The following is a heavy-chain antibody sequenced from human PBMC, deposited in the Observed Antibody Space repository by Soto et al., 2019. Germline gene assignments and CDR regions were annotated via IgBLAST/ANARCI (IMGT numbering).Heavy chain of an antibody. CDR1: GYTFSSYA. Sequence: QVQLVQSGAEVKKPGASVKVSCKASGYTFSSYAVQWVRQAPGQSLEWIGWIHAGNGDTKYSQKFHGRVTLTRDTYANTAYMDLSILRSEDTAVYYCARVPRYTSDIVEVPAVMFDAWFVPWGQGTLVTVSS. J-gene: IGHJ5*02. CDR3: ARVPRYTSDIVEVPAVMFDAWFVP. V-gene: IGHV1-3*01. D-gene: IGHD2-2*01. CDR2: IHAGNGDT.